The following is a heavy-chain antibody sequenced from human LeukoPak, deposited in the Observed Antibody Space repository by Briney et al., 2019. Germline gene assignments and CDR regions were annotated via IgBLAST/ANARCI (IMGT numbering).Heavy chain of an antibody. CDR2: IRYDGSNK. V-gene: IGHV3-30*02. J-gene: IGHJ6*03. D-gene: IGHD3-3*01. CDR3: AKRVVIKSTDYFYYYIHV. CDR1: GFIFSDYG. Sequence: PGGSLRLSCAACGFIFSDYGMRWVRQAPGKGVEWVGFIRYDGSNKYYPDSVKGRFTVSRDNSQSRLYLQMNSLRVEDTAVYYCAKRVVIKSTDYFYYYIHVWGKGTMVTVSS.